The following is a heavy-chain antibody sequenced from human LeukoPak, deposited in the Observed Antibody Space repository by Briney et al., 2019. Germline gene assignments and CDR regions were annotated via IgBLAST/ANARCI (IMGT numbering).Heavy chain of an antibody. J-gene: IGHJ3*02. CDR2: ISGSGGST. D-gene: IGHD6-13*01. Sequence: GGSLRLSCAASGFTFSSYGMTWVRQAPGKGLEWVSVISGSGGSTYYADSVKGRFTISRDNSKNTLFLQMNSLRAEDTAVYYCAKTGIAAAGIRGAFDIWGQGTMVTVSS. CDR1: GFTFSSYG. V-gene: IGHV3-23*01. CDR3: AKTGIAAAGIRGAFDI.